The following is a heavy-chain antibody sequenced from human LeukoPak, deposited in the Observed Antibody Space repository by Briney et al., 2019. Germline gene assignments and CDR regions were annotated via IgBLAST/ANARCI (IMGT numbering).Heavy chain of an antibody. J-gene: IGHJ4*02. Sequence: PSETLSLTCTVSGYSISSGYYWGWIRQPPGRGLEWIGSIYHSGSTYYNPSLKSRVTISVDTSKNQFSLKLSSVTAADTAVYYCARLGTTAMVNYWGQGTLVTVSS. V-gene: IGHV4-38-2*02. D-gene: IGHD5-18*01. CDR1: GYSISSGYY. CDR2: IYHSGST. CDR3: ARLGTTAMVNY.